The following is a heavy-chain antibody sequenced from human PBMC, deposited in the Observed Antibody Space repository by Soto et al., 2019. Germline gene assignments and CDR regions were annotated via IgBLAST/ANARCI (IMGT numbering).Heavy chain of an antibody. Sequence: ASLKASCKASGYNFNRYGISWVRQAPGHGLEWMGWISAYNGDRNYAQKVQGRVTMTTDTSTSTVYMELRSLTSDDTAVYYCARGRAVAGSPDYWGQGTLVTVSA. V-gene: IGHV1-18*04. J-gene: IGHJ4*02. CDR1: GYNFNRYG. CDR3: ARGRAVAGSPDY. CDR2: ISAYNGDR. D-gene: IGHD6-19*01.